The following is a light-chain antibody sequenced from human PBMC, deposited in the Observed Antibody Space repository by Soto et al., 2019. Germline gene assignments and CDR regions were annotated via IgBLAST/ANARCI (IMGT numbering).Light chain of an antibody. CDR1: SSDVGSYNL. CDR3: CSYAGSSTFV. J-gene: IGLJ1*01. V-gene: IGLV2-23*03. CDR2: EGS. Sequence: QSVLTQPASVSGSPGQSITISCTGTSSDVGSYNLVSWYQQHPGKAPKLMIYEGSKRPSGVSNRISGSKSGNTASLTISGLQAEDEADYYCCSYAGSSTFVFGTGTRSPS.